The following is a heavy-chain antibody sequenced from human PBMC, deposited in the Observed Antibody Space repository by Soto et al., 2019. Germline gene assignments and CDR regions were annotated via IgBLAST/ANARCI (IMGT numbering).Heavy chain of an antibody. J-gene: IGHJ4*02. CDR3: AKAESGYGGYDIYY. D-gene: IGHD5-12*01. CDR1: GFTFDDYT. CDR2: ITWDAGST. Sequence: SLRLSCTGSGFTFDDYTMHWVRQAPGKGLQWVSLITWDAGSTYYVDSVKGRFTISRDNSKKSLYLQMNSLRADDTALYYCAKAESGYGGYDIYYWGQGTLVTVSS. V-gene: IGHV3-43*01.